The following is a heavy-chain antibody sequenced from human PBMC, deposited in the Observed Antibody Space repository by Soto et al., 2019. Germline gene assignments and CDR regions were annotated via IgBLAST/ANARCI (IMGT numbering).Heavy chain of an antibody. Sequence: GSLRLSCAASGFTFSSYAMSWVRQAPGKGLEWVSAISGSGGSTYYADSVKGRFTISRDNSKNTLYLQMNSLRAEDTAVYYCAKEYYDFWSGYPSPVYFDYWGQGTLVTVSS. CDR3: AKEYYDFWSGYPSPVYFDY. V-gene: IGHV3-23*01. CDR1: GFTFSSYA. D-gene: IGHD3-3*01. J-gene: IGHJ4*02. CDR2: ISGSGGST.